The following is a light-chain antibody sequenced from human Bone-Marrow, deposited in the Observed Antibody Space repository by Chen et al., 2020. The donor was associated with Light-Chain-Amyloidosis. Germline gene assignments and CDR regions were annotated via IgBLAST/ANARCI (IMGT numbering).Light chain of an antibody. Sequence: SYELTQPPSVSVSPGQTARITCSGDDLPTKYAYWYQQKPGQAPVLVIHGDTERPAGISKRFSGTRSGTTATLTISGVQAEDEADYHCQSADSSGTYEVIFGGGTKLTVL. V-gene: IGLV3-25*03. CDR2: GDT. J-gene: IGLJ2*01. CDR3: QSADSSGTYEVI. CDR1: DLPTKY.